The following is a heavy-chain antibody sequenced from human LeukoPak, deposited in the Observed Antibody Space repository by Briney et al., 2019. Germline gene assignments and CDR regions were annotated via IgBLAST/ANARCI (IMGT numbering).Heavy chain of an antibody. Sequence: GGSLRLSCAASGFTFSRSWMSWVRQAPGKGLEWVANIKKDGSEEYYVDSVKGRFTISRDNAKNSLYLQMNSLGGEDTAVYYCTGSSGYWGQGALVIVSS. D-gene: IGHD3-10*01. CDR2: IKKDGSEE. CDR1: GFTFSRSW. J-gene: IGHJ4*02. V-gene: IGHV3-7*01. CDR3: TGSSGY.